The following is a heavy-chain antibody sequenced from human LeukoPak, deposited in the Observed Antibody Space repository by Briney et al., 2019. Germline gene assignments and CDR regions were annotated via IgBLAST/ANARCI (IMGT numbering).Heavy chain of an antibody. CDR1: GFTFSSYS. V-gene: IGHV3-48*02. CDR2: ISSSSKTI. J-gene: IGHJ4*02. CDR3: ARDQGIFDY. Sequence: GGSVRHSCAASGFTFSSYSMNWVRQAPGKGLEWVSYISSSSKTIYYADSVKGRFTISRDNAKNSLYPQMNSLRDEDSAVYYCARDQGIFDYWGERTLVTVSS.